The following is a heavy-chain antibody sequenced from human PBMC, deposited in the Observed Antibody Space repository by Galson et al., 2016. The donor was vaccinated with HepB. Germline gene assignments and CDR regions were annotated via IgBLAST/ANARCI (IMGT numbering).Heavy chain of an antibody. V-gene: IGHV4-34*01. CDR1: GASLNGYV. J-gene: IGHJ4*02. D-gene: IGHD3-16*02. CDR3: GTLPPRVISPHSDF. Sequence: ETLSLTCAVEGASLNGYVRTWVRQSPRRGLEWIGDINHRGVTHYSPSLEGRLTLSMDMSKVHISLSLRFVSAADTAVYFCGTLPPRVISPHSDFWSQGTVVAVSS. CDR2: INHRGVT.